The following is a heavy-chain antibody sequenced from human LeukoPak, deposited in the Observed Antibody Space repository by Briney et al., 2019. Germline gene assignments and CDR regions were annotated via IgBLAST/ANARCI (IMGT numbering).Heavy chain of an antibody. D-gene: IGHD2-2*01. CDR3: ARDIVVVPASYYMDV. V-gene: IGHV3-20*01. CDR1: GFTIDDYG. Sequence: GGSLTLSCAASGFTIDDYGMWCGSQAPGKGVLGGSGSNWNGGSTGYADSVKGRFTISRDNAKNSLYLQMNSLRAEDTALYHCARDIVVVPASYYMDVWGKGTTVTVSS. J-gene: IGHJ6*03. CDR2: SNWNGGST.